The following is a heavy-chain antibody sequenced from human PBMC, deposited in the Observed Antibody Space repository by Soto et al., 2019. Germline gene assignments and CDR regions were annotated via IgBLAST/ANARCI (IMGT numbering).Heavy chain of an antibody. V-gene: IGHV1-69*13. Sequence: ASVKVSCKASGYTFTNYGISWVRQAPGQGLEWMGGIIPIFGTANYAQKFQGRVTITADESTSTAYMELSSLRSEDTAVYYCARGIWVATTADYYLDSWGQATLVTVSS. J-gene: IGHJ4*02. CDR3: ARGIWVATTADYYLDS. CDR2: IIPIFGTA. D-gene: IGHD5-12*01. CDR1: GYTFTNYG.